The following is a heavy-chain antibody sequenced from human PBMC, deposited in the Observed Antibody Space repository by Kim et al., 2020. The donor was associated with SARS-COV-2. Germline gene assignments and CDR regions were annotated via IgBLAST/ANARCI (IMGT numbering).Heavy chain of an antibody. CDR3: AKALYSGSY. Sequence: GSTYSAGSVKGRFTISRDNSKNTLYLQMNSLRAEDTAVYYCAKALYSGSYWGQGTLVTVSS. D-gene: IGHD1-26*01. V-gene: IGHV3-23*01. CDR2: GST. J-gene: IGHJ4*02.